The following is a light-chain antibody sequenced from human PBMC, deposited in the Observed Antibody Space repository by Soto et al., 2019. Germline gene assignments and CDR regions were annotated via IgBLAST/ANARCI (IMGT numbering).Light chain of an antibody. J-gene: IGLJ1*01. Sequence: QSALTQPASVSGFPGQSITISCTRTSSDVGGYNYVSWYQHHPGEAPKLMIFDVSNRPSGVSNRFSGSKSGNTAPLTISGLQAEDEADYYCSSYTSSSTYVFGTGTKVTVL. V-gene: IGLV2-14*03. CDR1: SSDVGGYNY. CDR3: SSYTSSSTYV. CDR2: DVS.